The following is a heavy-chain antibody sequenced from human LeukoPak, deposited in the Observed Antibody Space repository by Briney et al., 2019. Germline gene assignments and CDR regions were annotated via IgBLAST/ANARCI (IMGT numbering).Heavy chain of an antibody. CDR2: IYSGGST. Sequence: PGGSLRLSCAASGFTVSSNYMIWVRQAPAKGLEWVSVIYSGGSTYYADSVKGRFTISRDNSKNTLYLQMNSLRAEDTAVYYCASGSGSYRTPYYYMDVWGTGTTVTVSS. J-gene: IGHJ6*03. V-gene: IGHV3-53*01. CDR1: GFTVSSNY. CDR3: ASGSGSYRTPYYYMDV. D-gene: IGHD3-10*01.